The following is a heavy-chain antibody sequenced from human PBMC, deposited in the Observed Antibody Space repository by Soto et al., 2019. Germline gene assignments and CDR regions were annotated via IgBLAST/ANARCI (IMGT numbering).Heavy chain of an antibody. CDR3: ARAYTGRLPRRADYYYAMDV. Sequence: LRLSCATSGFTFSNFDMHWVRQVPGKGLEWVSAIGAARDPYYLGSVKGRFTISRENAKNSVYLQMNDLRAGDSAVYYCARAYTGRLPRRADYYYAMDVWGQGTTVTVSS. D-gene: IGHD2-2*02. V-gene: IGHV3-13*05. J-gene: IGHJ6*02. CDR2: IGAARDP. CDR1: GFTFSNFD.